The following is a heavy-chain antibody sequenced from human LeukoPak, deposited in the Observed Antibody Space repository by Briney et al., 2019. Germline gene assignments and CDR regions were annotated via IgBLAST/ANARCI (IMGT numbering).Heavy chain of an antibody. Sequence: GGSLRLSCAASGFTFSSSAMSWVRQAPGKGLEWVSRIDDSGVIRSYADSVKGRFTISRDNSKMTLTLQTNSLRAEDTAVYYCAKRLKRNYYYHYAMDVWGQGTTVTVSS. D-gene: IGHD3-22*01. CDR1: GFTFSSSA. V-gene: IGHV3-23*01. CDR2: IDDSGVIR. CDR3: AKRLKRNYYYHYAMDV. J-gene: IGHJ6*02.